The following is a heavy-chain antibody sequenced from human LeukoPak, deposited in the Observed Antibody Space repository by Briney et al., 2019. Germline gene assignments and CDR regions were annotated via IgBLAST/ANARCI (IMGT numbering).Heavy chain of an antibody. CDR3: ARVGTYYYDSSGYLRPLDY. Sequence: GASVKVSCKASGYTFTGYYMHWVRQAPGQGLEWMGWINPNSGGTNYAQKFQGRVTMTRDTSISTAYMELSRLRSDDTAVYNCARVGTYYYDSSGYLRPLDYWGQGTLVTVSS. V-gene: IGHV1-2*02. CDR2: INPNSGGT. CDR1: GYTFTGYY. D-gene: IGHD3-22*01. J-gene: IGHJ4*02.